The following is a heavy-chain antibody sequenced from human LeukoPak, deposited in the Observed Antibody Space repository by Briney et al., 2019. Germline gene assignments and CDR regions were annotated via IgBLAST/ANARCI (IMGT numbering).Heavy chain of an antibody. Sequence: GESLKISCKGSGYSFTSYWISWVRQMPGKGLERMGRIDPSDSYTNYSPSFQGHVTISADKSISTVYLQWSSLKASDTAMYYCARHSAGIVVAGKWGQGTLVTVSS. CDR2: IDPSDSYT. CDR1: GYSFTSYW. V-gene: IGHV5-10-1*01. D-gene: IGHD6-19*01. J-gene: IGHJ4*02. CDR3: ARHSAGIVVAGK.